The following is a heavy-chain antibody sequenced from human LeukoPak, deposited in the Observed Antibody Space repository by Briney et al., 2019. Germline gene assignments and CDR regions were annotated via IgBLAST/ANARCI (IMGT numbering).Heavy chain of an antibody. D-gene: IGHD6-13*01. V-gene: IGHV1-2*02. J-gene: IGHJ2*01. CDR3: ARSDIAAAGIYWYFDL. CDR1: GYTFTGNY. Sequence: ASVKVSCKSSGYTFTGNYMHWVRQAPGQGLEWMGWINPNSGDTKYAQNFQGRVTMTRDTSISTAYMELSSLTSEDTAVYYCARSDIAAAGIYWYFDLWGRGTLVTVSS. CDR2: INPNSGDT.